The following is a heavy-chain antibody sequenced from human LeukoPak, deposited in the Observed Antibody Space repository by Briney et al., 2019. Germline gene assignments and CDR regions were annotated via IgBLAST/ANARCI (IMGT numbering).Heavy chain of an antibody. V-gene: IGHV3-23*01. J-gene: IGHJ4*02. D-gene: IGHD6-13*01. Sequence: GGSLRLSCAASGFTFSSYAMSWVRQAPGKGLEWVSAISGSGGSTYYADSVKGRFTISRDNSKNTLYLQMNSLRAEDTAVYYCLRDRGYSTYDCWGQGTLVTVSS. CDR1: GFTFSSYA. CDR3: LRDRGYSTYDC. CDR2: ISGSGGST.